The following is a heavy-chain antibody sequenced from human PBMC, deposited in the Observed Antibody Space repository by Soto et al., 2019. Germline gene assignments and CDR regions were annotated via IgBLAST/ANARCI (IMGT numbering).Heavy chain of an antibody. Sequence: ASVKVSCKASGYTFTGYDIIWVRQATGQGLEWMGWMNPNSGNTGYAQKFQGRVTMTRDTSISTAYMELSSLRSEDTAVYYCARGRLPRNWFDPWGQGTLVTVSS. J-gene: IGHJ5*02. CDR3: ARGRLPRNWFDP. CDR1: GYTFTGYD. CDR2: MNPNSGNT. V-gene: IGHV1-8*01. D-gene: IGHD5-12*01.